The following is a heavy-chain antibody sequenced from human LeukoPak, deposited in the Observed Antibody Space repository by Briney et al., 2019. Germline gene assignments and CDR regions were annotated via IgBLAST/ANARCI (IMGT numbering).Heavy chain of an antibody. CDR2: ISSNTNYR. D-gene: IGHD1-26*01. V-gene: IGHV3-21*06. J-gene: IGHJ4*02. CDR3: ATYSGSFSLDY. CDR1: GFIFSGYW. Sequence: GGPLRLSCAASGFIFSGYWMNWVRQAPGKGREWVSSISSNTNYRNYADSVKGRFTISRDNAKNSLYLEMNSLRAEDTAVYYCATYSGSFSLDYWGQGTLVTVSS.